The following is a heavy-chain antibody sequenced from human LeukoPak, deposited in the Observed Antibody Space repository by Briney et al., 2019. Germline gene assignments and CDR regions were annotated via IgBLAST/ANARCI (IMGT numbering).Heavy chain of an antibody. J-gene: IGHJ3*02. V-gene: IGHV1-18*01. D-gene: IGHD3-10*01. CDR2: ISAYNGNT. CDR3: ARANSVLLWFGTADAFDI. CDR1: GYTFTSYG. Sequence: ASVKVSCKASGYTFTSYGISWVRQAPGQGLEWMGWISAYNGNTNYAQKLQGRVTMTTDTSTSTAYMELRSLRSDDTAVYYCARANSVLLWFGTADAFDIWGQGTMVTVSS.